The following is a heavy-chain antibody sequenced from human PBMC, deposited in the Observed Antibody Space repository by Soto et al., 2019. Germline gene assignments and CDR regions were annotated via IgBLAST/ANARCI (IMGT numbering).Heavy chain of an antibody. CDR1: GGTFSSYT. J-gene: IGHJ6*03. V-gene: IGHV1-69*02. Sequence: SVKVSCKASGGTFSSYTISWVRQAPGQGLEWMGRIIPILGIANYAQKFQGRVTITADKSTSTAYMELSSLRSEDTAVYYCARGATYYDILTGYEDYYYYYMDVWGKGTTVTVSS. D-gene: IGHD3-9*01. CDR3: ARGATYYDILTGYEDYYYYYMDV. CDR2: IIPILGIA.